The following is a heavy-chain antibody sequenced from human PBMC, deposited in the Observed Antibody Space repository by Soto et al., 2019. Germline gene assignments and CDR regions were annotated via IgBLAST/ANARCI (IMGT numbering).Heavy chain of an antibody. CDR3: AKAHSHQMFDY. CDR1: GFTFSSYA. CDR2: ISGSGDTA. J-gene: IGHJ4*02. Sequence: PGGSLRLSCAASGFTFSSYAMSWVRQAPGRGLEWVSAISGSGDTANYADSVKGRFTLSRDNSKNTLYLQMNSLRAEDTAVYYCAKAHSHQMFDYWGQGTLVTVSS. V-gene: IGHV3-23*01.